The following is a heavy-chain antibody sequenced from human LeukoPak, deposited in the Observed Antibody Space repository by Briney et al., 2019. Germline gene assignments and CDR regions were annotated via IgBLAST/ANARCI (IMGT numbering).Heavy chain of an antibody. D-gene: IGHD3-16*02. Sequence: ASVKVSCKASGYTFTNYDIGWVRQASGQGLEWMGWISRQNGNTNYAQKLQGRVTMTTDTSTSTAYMELRSLRSDDTAVYYCARGYDYVWGSYRFNWFDPWGQGTLVTVSS. V-gene: IGHV1-18*01. J-gene: IGHJ5*02. CDR3: ARGYDYVWGSYRFNWFDP. CDR2: ISRQNGNT. CDR1: GYTFTNYD.